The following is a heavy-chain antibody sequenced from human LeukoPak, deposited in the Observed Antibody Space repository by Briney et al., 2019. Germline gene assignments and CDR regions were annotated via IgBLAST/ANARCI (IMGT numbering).Heavy chain of an antibody. D-gene: IGHD6-6*01. J-gene: IGHJ4*02. Sequence: SETLSLTCTVSGGSISSGSYYWSWIRQPAGKGLEWIGRIYTSGSTNYNPSLKSRVTISVDTSKNQFSLKLSSVTAADTAVYYCARGSSSYQTFDYWGQGTLVTVSS. CDR3: ARGSSSYQTFDY. V-gene: IGHV4-61*02. CDR1: GGSISSGSYY. CDR2: IYTSGST.